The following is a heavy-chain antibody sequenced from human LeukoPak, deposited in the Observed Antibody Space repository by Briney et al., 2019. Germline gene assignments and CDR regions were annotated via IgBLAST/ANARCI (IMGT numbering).Heavy chain of an antibody. CDR2: ISAYNGNT. D-gene: IGHD3-10*01. V-gene: IGHV1-18*01. J-gene: IGHJ1*01. CDR3: ARAGSALGHHGGFLRH. CDR1: GYTFTSYG. Sequence: ASVKVSRKASGYTFTSYGISWVRQAPGQGLEWMGWISAYNGNTNYAQKLQGRVTMTTDTSTITAYMELRSLRSDDTAVYYCARAGSALGHHGGFLRHWGQGTLVTVSS.